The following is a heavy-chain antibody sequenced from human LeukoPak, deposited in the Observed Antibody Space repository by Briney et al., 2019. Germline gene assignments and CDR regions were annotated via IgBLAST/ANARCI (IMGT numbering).Heavy chain of an antibody. J-gene: IGHJ4*02. V-gene: IGHV3-23*01. D-gene: IGHD6-19*01. CDR2: ISGSGGST. CDR3: ARDHSSGWYQN. CDR1: GFTFSSYA. Sequence: GGSLRLSCAASGFTFSSYAMSWVRQAPGKGLEWVSAISGSGGSTYYADSVKGRFTISRDNSKNTLYLQMNSLRAEDTAVYYCARDHSSGWYQNWGQGTLVTVSS.